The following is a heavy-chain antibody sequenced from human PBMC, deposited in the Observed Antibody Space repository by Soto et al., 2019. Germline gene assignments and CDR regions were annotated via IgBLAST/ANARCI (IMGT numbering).Heavy chain of an antibody. Sequence: ASVKVSCKASGYTFSDYFIQWLRQAPGQGLEWVAWINPKTAATNYAKKFQDRVTVTSDTSFSTAYLELTRLRPDDTALYYCARIKWGLDYYSGMDVWGQGPAVTVSS. CDR1: GYTFSDYF. V-gene: IGHV1-2*02. CDR3: ARIKWGLDYYSGMDV. CDR2: INPKTAAT. J-gene: IGHJ6*02. D-gene: IGHD1-26*01.